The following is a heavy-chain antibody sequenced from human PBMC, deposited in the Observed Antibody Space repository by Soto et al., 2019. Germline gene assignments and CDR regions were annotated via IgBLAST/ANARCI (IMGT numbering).Heavy chain of an antibody. CDR3: ERHYGLKYSSGRNGMEV. V-gene: IGHV5-51*01. J-gene: IGHJ6*04. D-gene: IGHD3-10*01. CDR1: GYSFTSSW. CDR2: IYPGDSDT. Sequence: GESLKISCKGSGYSFTSSWIAWVRQMPGKGLEWMGIIYPGDSDTRYSPSFQGQVTISADKSISIAYLQWRSLKASDTAMYFCERHYGLKYSSGRNGMEVWGTGTKVTVYS.